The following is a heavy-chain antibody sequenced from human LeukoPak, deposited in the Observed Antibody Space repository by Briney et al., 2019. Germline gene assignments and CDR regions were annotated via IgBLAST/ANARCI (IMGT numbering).Heavy chain of an antibody. Sequence: PSETLSLTCTVSGGSISSGSYYWSWIRQPAGKGLEWIGRIYTSGGTNYNPSLKSRVTISVDTSKNQFSLKLSSVTAADTAVYYCARQKWRYYYDSSSKSLDAFDIWGQGTMVTVSS. CDR1: GGSISSGSYY. CDR2: IYTSGGT. J-gene: IGHJ3*02. CDR3: ARQKWRYYYDSSSKSLDAFDI. V-gene: IGHV4-61*02. D-gene: IGHD3-22*01.